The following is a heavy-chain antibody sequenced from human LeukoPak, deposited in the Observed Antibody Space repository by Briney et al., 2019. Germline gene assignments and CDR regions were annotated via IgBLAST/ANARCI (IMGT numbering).Heavy chain of an antibody. CDR2: ISGSGDTT. CDR3: AKSYSGSYYYYYMDV. V-gene: IGHV3-23*01. D-gene: IGHD1-26*01. CDR1: GFTFSNYA. Sequence: PGGSLRLSCAASGFTFSNYAMSWVRQAPGKGLEWVSVISGSGDTTYYADSVKGRFTISRDNSKNTLYLQMNSLRAEDTAVYYCAKSYSGSYYYYYMDVWGKGTTVTVSS. J-gene: IGHJ6*03.